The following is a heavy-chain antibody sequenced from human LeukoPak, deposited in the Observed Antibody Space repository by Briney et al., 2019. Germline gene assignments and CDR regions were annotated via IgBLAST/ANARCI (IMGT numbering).Heavy chain of an antibody. CDR3: ARGGDIVGATRSAFDI. CDR1: GFTFSSYF. D-gene: IGHD1-26*01. V-gene: IGHV3-53*01. CDR2: ITSGGNT. Sequence: GGSLRLSCAASGFTFSSYFMHWLRQAPGKGLEWVSVITSGGNTYYADSVKGRFTISRDSSKNTLYLQMNSLRAEDTAVYYCARGGDIVGATRSAFDIWGQGTMVTVSS. J-gene: IGHJ3*02.